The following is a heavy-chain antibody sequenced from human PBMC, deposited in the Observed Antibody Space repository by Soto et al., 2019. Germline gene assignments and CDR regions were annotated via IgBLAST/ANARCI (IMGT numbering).Heavy chain of an antibody. CDR1: GGSLSLSSYY. D-gene: IGHD5-18*01. CDR3: ACRVAGGSSYGCYYYGLDV. Sequence: DTLSHTCTVSGGSLSLSSYYWGWILLPPGKGLEWLGGIFYSGSTYYNPSLKSRVTISVDTSKNQFSLKLTSVTAADTAVYYCACRVAGGSSYGCYYYGLDVWGPGTVVT. CDR2: IFYSGST. J-gene: IGHJ6*02. V-gene: IGHV4-39*01.